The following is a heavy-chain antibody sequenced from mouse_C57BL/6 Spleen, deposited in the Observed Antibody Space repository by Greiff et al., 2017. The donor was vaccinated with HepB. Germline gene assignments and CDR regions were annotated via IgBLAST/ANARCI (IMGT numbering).Heavy chain of an antibody. V-gene: IGHV1-19*01. CDR2: INPYNGGT. CDR3: ARDDGYTAWFAY. D-gene: IGHD2-3*01. J-gene: IGHJ3*01. Sequence: VQLQQSGPVLVKPGASVKMSCKASGYTFTDYYMNWVKQSHGKSLEWIGVINPYNGGTSYNQKFKGKATLTVDKSSSTAYMELNSLTSEDSAVYYCARDDGYTAWFAYWGQGTLVTVSA. CDR1: GYTFTDYY.